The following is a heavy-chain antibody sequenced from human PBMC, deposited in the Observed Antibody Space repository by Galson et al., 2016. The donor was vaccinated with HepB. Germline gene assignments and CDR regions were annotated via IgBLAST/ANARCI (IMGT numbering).Heavy chain of an antibody. D-gene: IGHD5-12*01. CDR2: IYSGGST. J-gene: IGHJ2*01. V-gene: IGHV3-66*01. Sequence: SLRLSCAASGFTVSHNYMSWVRQAPGKGLEWVSLIYSGGSTSYADSVKGRFTISRDNSKNTLYLQMNDLRAEDTAVYYCATRRADISRGWGPGTQVTVSS. CDR3: ATRRADISRG. CDR1: GFTVSHNY.